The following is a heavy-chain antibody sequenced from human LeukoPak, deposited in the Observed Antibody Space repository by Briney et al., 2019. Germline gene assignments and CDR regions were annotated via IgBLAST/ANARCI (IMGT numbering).Heavy chain of an antibody. Sequence: GGSLRLSCAASGFTFSSYEMSWVRQAPGKGLEWVSYISSSGSTIYYADSVKGRFTISRDNAKNSLYLQMNSLRAEDTAVYYCARDWDSGSYYGNYWGQGTLVTVSS. CDR1: GFTFSSYE. J-gene: IGHJ4*02. CDR3: ARDWDSGSYYGNY. V-gene: IGHV3-48*03. CDR2: ISSSGSTI. D-gene: IGHD1-26*01.